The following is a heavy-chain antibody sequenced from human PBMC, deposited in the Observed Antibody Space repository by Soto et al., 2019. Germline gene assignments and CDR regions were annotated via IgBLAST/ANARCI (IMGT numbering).Heavy chain of an antibody. CDR1: GFSFSDFA. CDR2: ISYDGTKD. CDR3: GKDQFRGGSNFFIPPDH. V-gene: IGHV3-30*18. Sequence: QVQLLESGGGVVEPGKSLRLSCAASGFSFSDFAMEWVRQAPGKGLDWVATISYDGTKDYYADSLKGRFTISRDDSKNTHYLEVDRLRVEDTAGYFCGKDQFRGGSNFFIPPDHWGPGTQVIVSP. D-gene: IGHD1-1*01. J-gene: IGHJ4*02.